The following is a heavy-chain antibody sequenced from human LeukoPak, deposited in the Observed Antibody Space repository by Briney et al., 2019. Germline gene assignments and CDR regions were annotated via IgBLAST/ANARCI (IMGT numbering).Heavy chain of an antibody. CDR3: ARVYCSSTSCYPYYYYGMDV. Sequence: GGSLRLSCAASGFTFSSYAMHWVRQAPGKGLEWVAVISYDGSNKYYADSVKGRFTISRDNSKNTLYLQMNSLRAEDTAVYYCARVYCSSTSCYPYYYYGMDVWGRGTTVTVSS. CDR2: ISYDGSNK. CDR1: GFTFSSYA. D-gene: IGHD2-2*01. V-gene: IGHV3-30-3*01. J-gene: IGHJ6*02.